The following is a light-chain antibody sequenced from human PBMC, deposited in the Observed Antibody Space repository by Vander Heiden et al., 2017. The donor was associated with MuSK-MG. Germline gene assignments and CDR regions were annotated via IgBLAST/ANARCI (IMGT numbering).Light chain of an antibody. J-gene: IGKJ1*01. Sequence: DIQMTQPPSTLSASVGDRVTITCRASQSSSSWLAWYQQKPGKAPKLLIYKASSLESGVPSRFSGSGSETEFTLTISSLQPDDFATYHCQQYHVYPGTFGQGTKVEIK. CDR3: QQYHVYPGT. CDR2: KAS. V-gene: IGKV1-5*03. CDR1: QSSSSW.